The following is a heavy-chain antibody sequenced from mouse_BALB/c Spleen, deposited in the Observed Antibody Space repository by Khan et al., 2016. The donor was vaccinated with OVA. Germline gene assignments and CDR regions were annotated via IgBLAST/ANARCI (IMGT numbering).Heavy chain of an antibody. D-gene: IGHD1-1*01. J-gene: IGHJ1*01. CDR1: GFTFTDYY. CDR2: IRNKANGYTT. CDR3: ARETVVDIYWYLDV. V-gene: IGHV7-3*02. Sequence: EVELVESGGGLVQSGGSLRLSCATSGFTFTDYYMSWDRQPPGKALEWLGFIRNKANGYTTEYSASVKGRFTISRDNSQSIVYLQMNTLRAEDSATYYCARETVVDIYWYLDVWGAGTTVTVSS.